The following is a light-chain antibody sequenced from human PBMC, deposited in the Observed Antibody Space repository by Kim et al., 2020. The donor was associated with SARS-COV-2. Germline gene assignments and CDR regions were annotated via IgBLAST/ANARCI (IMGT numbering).Light chain of an antibody. V-gene: IGLV3-19*01. J-gene: IGLJ2*01. CDR2: GKN. Sequence: VALGKTVRITCQGDSLRSYYATWYQQKPGQAPIVVIYGKNNRPSGSPDRFSGSSSGDTASLTITGTQAGDEADYYCNSRGSNDNVLFGGGTQLTVL. CDR3: NSRGSNDNVL. CDR1: SLRSYY.